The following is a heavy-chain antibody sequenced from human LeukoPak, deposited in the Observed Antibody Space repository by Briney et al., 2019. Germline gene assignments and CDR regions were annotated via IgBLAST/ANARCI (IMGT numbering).Heavy chain of an antibody. CDR2: ISSSSGYI. D-gene: IGHD3-10*01. CDR3: ARVVRGVSYYMDV. V-gene: IGHV3-21*01. J-gene: IGHJ6*03. Sequence: PGGSLRLSCAASGFTFSSYSMNWARQAPGKGLEWVSSISSSSGYIYYADSVKGRFTISRDNAKNSLYLQMNSLRAEDTAVYYCARVVRGVSYYMDVWGKGTTVTVSS. CDR1: GFTFSSYS.